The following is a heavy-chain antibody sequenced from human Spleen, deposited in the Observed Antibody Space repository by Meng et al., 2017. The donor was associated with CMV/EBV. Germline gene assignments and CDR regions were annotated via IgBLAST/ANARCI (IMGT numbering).Heavy chain of an antibody. Sequence: GEALKISCTASGFTFSNYWMNWVRQAPGKGLEWVATIKQDGSEKYFMDSVKGRVTISRDNAKNSMFLQMNSLRGEDTAIYYCARGTGEPGMDYWGQGALVTVSS. D-gene: IGHD1-1*01. V-gene: IGHV3-7*01. CDR3: ARGTGEPGMDY. CDR2: IKQDGSEK. CDR1: GFTFSNYW. J-gene: IGHJ4*02.